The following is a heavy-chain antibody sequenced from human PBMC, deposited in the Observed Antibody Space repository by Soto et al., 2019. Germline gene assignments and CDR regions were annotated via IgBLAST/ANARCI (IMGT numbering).Heavy chain of an antibody. Sequence: PSQPLSLTCAMSWFSVCSNIAAWTLIRQSPSRGLEWLGRRDYRSKWYNDYAVSVKSRITINPDTSKNQFSLQLNSVTPEDTAVYYCARAPTSHSSGWTGDYYYYYGMDVWGQGTTVTVSS. J-gene: IGHJ6*02. D-gene: IGHD6-19*01. CDR2: RDYRSKWYN. CDR3: ARAPTSHSSGWTGDYYYYYGMDV. CDR1: WFSVCSNIAA. V-gene: IGHV6-1*01.